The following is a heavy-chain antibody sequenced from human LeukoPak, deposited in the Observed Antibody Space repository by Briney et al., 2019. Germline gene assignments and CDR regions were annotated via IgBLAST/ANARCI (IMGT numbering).Heavy chain of an antibody. J-gene: IGHJ4*02. Sequence: GASVKVSCKASGGTFSSYAISWVRQVPGQGLEWMGGIIPIFGTANYAQKFQGRVTITADESTSTAYMELSSLRSEDTAVYYCASGTTVTTFDYWGQGTLVTVSS. V-gene: IGHV1-69*13. CDR1: GGTFSSYA. CDR3: ASGTTVTTFDY. CDR2: IIPIFGTA. D-gene: IGHD4-17*01.